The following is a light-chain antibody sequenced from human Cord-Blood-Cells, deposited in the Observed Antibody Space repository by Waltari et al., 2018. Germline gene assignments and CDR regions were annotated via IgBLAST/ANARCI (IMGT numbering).Light chain of an antibody. V-gene: IGLV3-1*01. CDR2: PVR. Sequence: SYELTQPPSVSVSPGQTASITCSGDKLGDKYACWYQQKPGQSPALVLYPVRKPPSRIPERFSGSNSGNTATLPISGTQAMDEAAYSCQAWDSSTAVFGGGTKLTVL. J-gene: IGLJ2*01. CDR1: KLGDKY. CDR3: QAWDSSTAV.